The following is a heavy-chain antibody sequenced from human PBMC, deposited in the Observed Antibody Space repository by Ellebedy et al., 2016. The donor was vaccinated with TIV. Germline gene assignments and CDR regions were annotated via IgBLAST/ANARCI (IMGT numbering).Heavy chain of an antibody. J-gene: IGHJ5*02. CDR1: GFSFSTEY. D-gene: IGHD3-22*01. V-gene: IGHV3-7*01. Sequence: GESLKISCVASGFSFSTEYMSWVRQAPGKGLEWVAKIKPDGSEKYYVDSVKGRFTFSRDNAKHSLYLQMQSLRAEDTAVYYCARLYYYDSSGYSPPPRYNWFDPWGQGTLVTVSS. CDR3: ARLYYYDSSGYSPPPRYNWFDP. CDR2: IKPDGSEK.